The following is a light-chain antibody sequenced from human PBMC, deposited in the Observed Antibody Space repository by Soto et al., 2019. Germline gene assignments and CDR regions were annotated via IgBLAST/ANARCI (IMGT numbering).Light chain of an antibody. CDR1: SSDVGGSAY. CDR2: KVT. Sequence: QSVLTQPASVSGSPGQSITISCTGTSSDVGGSAYVSWYQQFPGNVPRLLIHKVTNRPSGVSYRFSGSKSGNTASLTISGLQAEDEADYFCTSSTTGSLDVFGTGTKLTVL. J-gene: IGLJ1*01. CDR3: TSSTTGSLDV. V-gene: IGLV2-14*01.